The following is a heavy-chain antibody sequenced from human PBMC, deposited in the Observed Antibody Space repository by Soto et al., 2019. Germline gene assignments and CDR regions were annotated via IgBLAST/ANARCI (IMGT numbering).Heavy chain of an antibody. CDR1: GGSISPYS. J-gene: IGHJ4*02. D-gene: IGHD6-13*01. Sequence: SETLSLTCTVSGGSISPYSWSWIRQPPGKGLEWIGSISYSGSTNYNPSLESRVTISVDTSKNQFSLKLNSVTSADTGVYYCARETAAAGIWGQGTLVSVSS. V-gene: IGHV4-59*01. CDR2: ISYSGST. CDR3: ARETAAAGI.